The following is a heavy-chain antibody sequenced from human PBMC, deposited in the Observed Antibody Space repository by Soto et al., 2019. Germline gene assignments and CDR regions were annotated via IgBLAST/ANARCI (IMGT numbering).Heavy chain of an antibody. CDR2: INHSRST. CDR1: GGSFSGYY. CDR3: ARDKITGLFDY. J-gene: IGHJ4*02. D-gene: IGHD2-8*02. Sequence: XXTLSLPFAVEGGSFSGYYWPWILQPPGTGLEWIAKINHSRSTNYTPSLKSRVTISVDTSKNQFSLKLTSVTAADTAVYYCARDKITGLFDYWGQGTLVTVSS. V-gene: IGHV4-34*01.